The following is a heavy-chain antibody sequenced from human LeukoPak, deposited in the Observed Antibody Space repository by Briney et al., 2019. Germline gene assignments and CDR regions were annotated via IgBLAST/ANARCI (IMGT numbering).Heavy chain of an antibody. D-gene: IGHD6-6*01. CDR2: IYSGGST. Sequence: QSGGSLRLSCAASGFTVSSNYMSWVRQAPGKGLEWVSVIYSGGSTYYADSVKGRFTISRDNSKNTLYLQMNSLRAEDTAVYYCARERVENQQLVGGNYWGQGTLVTVSS. J-gene: IGHJ4*02. CDR3: ARERVENQQLVGGNY. V-gene: IGHV3-66*01. CDR1: GFTVSSNY.